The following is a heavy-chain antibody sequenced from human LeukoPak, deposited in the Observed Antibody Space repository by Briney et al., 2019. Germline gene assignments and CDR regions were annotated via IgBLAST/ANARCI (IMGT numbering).Heavy chain of an antibody. J-gene: IGHJ4*02. CDR1: GFTFTSAW. V-gene: IGHV3-15*01. CDR3: ANIFGGNSHRSDY. D-gene: IGHD4-23*01. CDR2: IKTKTDGGTT. Sequence: GGSLRLSCAASGFTFTSAWMSWVRQAPGQGLEWLGRIKTKTDGGTTDYAAPVKGRFTISRDDSKDTLYLQMNSLKSDDTAVYYCANIFGGNSHRSDYWGQGTLVTVSS.